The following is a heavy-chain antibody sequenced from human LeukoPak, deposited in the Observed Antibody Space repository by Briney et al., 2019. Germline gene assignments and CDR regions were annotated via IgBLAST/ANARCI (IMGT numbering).Heavy chain of an antibody. CDR3: ARDPARDFWSGYYDY. J-gene: IGHJ4*02. Sequence: SETLSLTCTVSGGSISSYSWSWIRQPPGKGLEWIGCRYVGGRDLYNPSLRGRVTISVDASEKQISLSLRSVTAADTAMYYCARDPARDFWSGYYDYWGQGTLVTVSS. CDR1: GGSISSYS. D-gene: IGHD3-3*01. V-gene: IGHV4-59*01. CDR2: RYVGGRD.